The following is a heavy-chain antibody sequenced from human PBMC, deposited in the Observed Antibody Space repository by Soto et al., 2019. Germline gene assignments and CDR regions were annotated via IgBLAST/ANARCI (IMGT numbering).Heavy chain of an antibody. Sequence: GESLKISCKGSGYSFTSYWISWVRQMPGKGLEWMGRIDPSDSYTNYSPSFQGHVTISVDTSKNQFSLKLSSVTAADTAVYYCARGSSSSGYYYYGMDVWGQGTTVTVSS. CDR1: GYSFTSYW. CDR3: ARGSSSSGYYYYGMDV. D-gene: IGHD6-6*01. V-gene: IGHV5-10-1*01. J-gene: IGHJ6*02. CDR2: IDPSDSYT.